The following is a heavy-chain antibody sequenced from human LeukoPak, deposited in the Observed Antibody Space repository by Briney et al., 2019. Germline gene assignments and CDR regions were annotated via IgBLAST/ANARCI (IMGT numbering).Heavy chain of an antibody. D-gene: IGHD6-19*01. CDR2: IGGTGDRT. Sequence: GGSLRLSCAASRFTFSSYAMSWVRQAPGRGLEWVATIGGTGDRTYYADSVKGRFTISRDNSMDTLFLQMNSLKGEDTAVYYCAKDPAVYHGGSGWHYFDYWGQGTLVTVSS. V-gene: IGHV3-23*01. CDR1: RFTFSSYA. J-gene: IGHJ4*02. CDR3: AKDPAVYHGGSGWHYFDY.